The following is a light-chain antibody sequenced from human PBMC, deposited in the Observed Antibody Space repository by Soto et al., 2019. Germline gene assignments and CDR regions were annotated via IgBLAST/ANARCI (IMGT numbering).Light chain of an antibody. CDR1: QTVRRNF. Sequence: EVVVTKSPATLSLSPGERATLSCGASQTVRRNFLAWYQKRPGLAPRLLIYDASSRATGIPDRFSGSESGTEFTLTFCRLEPEDCAAYYWHGFGTSAETFGQGTKL. CDR3: HGFGTSAET. J-gene: IGKJ1*01. CDR2: DAS. V-gene: IGKV3D-20*01.